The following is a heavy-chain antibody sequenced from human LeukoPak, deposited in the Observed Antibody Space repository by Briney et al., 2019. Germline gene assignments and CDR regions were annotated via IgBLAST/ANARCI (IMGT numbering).Heavy chain of an antibody. CDR2: IRHSGST. J-gene: IGHJ4*02. Sequence: KPSETLSLTCAVYGGSFSGYYWSWIRQPPGKGLEWIGEIRHSGSTNYNPSLKSRVTISVDTSKNQFSLKLSSVTAADTAVYYCARGPDYDYVWGSYRPFDYWGQGTLVTVSS. D-gene: IGHD3-16*02. CDR1: GGSFSGYY. V-gene: IGHV4-34*01. CDR3: ARGPDYDYVWGSYRPFDY.